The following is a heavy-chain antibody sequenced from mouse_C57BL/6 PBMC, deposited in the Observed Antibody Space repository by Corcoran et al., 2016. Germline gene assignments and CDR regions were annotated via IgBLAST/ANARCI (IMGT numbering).Heavy chain of an antibody. CDR2: INPNNGGT. Sequence: EVQLQQSGPELVKPGASVKIPCKASGYTFTDYNMDWVKQSHGKSLEWIGDINPNNGGTIYNQKFKGKATLTVDKSSSTAYMELRSLTSEDTAVYYCARKGGDGNYVFCAMDYWGQGTSVTVSS. V-gene: IGHV1-18*01. D-gene: IGHD2-1*01. CDR1: GYTFTDYN. J-gene: IGHJ4*01. CDR3: ARKGGDGNYVFCAMDY.